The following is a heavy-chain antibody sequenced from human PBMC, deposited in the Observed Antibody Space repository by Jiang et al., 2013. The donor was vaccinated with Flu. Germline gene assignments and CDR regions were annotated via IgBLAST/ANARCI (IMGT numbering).Heavy chain of an antibody. V-gene: IGHV3-7*01. J-gene: IGHJ4*01. CDR1: GFAFSNYC. D-gene: IGHD3-3*01. CDR2: IKPDGSEK. Sequence: VQLLESGGGVVQPGRSLRLSCVGSGFAFSNYCVSWVRQAPGKGLEWVANIKPDGSEKYYVDSVKGRFTISRDNAKNSLFLQMNSLRAEDTAVYYCARDKGYGVVTIDYWGQGTLVTVSS. CDR3: ARDKGYGVVTIDY.